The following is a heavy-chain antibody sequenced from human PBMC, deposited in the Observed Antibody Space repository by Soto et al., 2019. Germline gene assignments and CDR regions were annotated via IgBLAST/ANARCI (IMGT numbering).Heavy chain of an antibody. V-gene: IGHV2-5*02. Sequence: QITLKESGPTLVKPTQTLTLTCTFSGFSLSTNGVGVGWIRQPPGKALEWLALIYWDDDKRYRPSLKSRLTIHKDTSKDQVVLTMTNMDPVDTATYYCAHRRARNNIAAFDYWGQGTLVTVSS. CDR3: AHRRARNNIAAFDY. J-gene: IGHJ4*02. CDR2: IYWDDDK. D-gene: IGHD6-25*01. CDR1: GFSLSTNGVG.